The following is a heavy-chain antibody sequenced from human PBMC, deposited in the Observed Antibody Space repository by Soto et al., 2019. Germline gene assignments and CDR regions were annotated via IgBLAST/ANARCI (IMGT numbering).Heavy chain of an antibody. V-gene: IGHV4-39*01. J-gene: IGHJ4*02. CDR3: ARHGTLLIDY. CDR2: IYYSGST. D-gene: IGHD1-26*01. Sequence: PSETLSLTCTVSGGSISSSSYYWGWIRQPPGKGLEWIGSIYYSGSTYYNPSLKSRVTISVDTSKNHSSLKLSSVTAADTAVYYCARHGTLLIDYWGQGTLVTVSS. CDR1: GGSISSSSYY.